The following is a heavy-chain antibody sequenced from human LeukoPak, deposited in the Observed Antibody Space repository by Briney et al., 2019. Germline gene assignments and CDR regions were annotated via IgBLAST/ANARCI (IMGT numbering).Heavy chain of an antibody. D-gene: IGHD6-19*01. CDR3: AKGPLIEVAGTTWDY. V-gene: IGHV3-23*01. CDR2: ISGSGDST. Sequence: PGGSLRLSCAASGFTFSSYGMHWVCQAPGKGLEWVSAISGSGDSTYYADSVKGRFTISRDNFKNTLYMQMNSLRAEDTAIYYCAKGPLIEVAGTTWDYWGQGTLVTVSS. J-gene: IGHJ4*02. CDR1: GFTFSSYG.